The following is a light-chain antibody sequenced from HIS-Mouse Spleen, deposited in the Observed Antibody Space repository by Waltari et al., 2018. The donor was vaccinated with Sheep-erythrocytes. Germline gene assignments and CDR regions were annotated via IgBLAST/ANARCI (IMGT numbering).Light chain of an antibody. CDR3: CSYAGSSTPWV. CDR2: EGS. Sequence: QSALTQPASVSGSPGQSITISCTGTSSDVGSYNLVSWYQQHPGKAPKLIIYEGSKRPSGVVNRFSGSKSGNTASLTISGLQAEDEADYYCCSYAGSSTPWVFGGGTKLTVL. V-gene: IGLV2-23*01. J-gene: IGLJ3*02. CDR1: SSDVGSYNL.